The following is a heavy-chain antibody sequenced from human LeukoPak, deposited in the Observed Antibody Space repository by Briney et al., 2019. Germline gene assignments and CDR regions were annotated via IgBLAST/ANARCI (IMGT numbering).Heavy chain of an antibody. CDR2: LSGDGSSI. V-gene: IGHV3-74*03. J-gene: IGHJ4*02. D-gene: IGHD4-17*01. CDR1: GFTFSTYW. Sequence: VGTLRLSCVASGFTFSTYWMDWGCQAPGKRLLWVSRLSGDGSSIKYADSLKGRFTISRDNAKNTLSLQMDSLSADDTAVYFCARASTTVPNLLDNWGQGTLVSVSS. CDR3: ARASTTVPNLLDN.